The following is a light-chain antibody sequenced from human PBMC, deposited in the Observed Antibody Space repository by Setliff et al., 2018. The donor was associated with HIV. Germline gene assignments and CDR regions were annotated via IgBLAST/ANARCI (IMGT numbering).Light chain of an antibody. CDR1: NSNIGTDY. Sequence: QSVLTQPPAVSAAPGQKVTISCSGSNSNIGTDYVSWYQLLPGTAPKLLIYDNDKRPSGIPDRFSGSKSGTSATLDITGLQTGDEGDYYCCSYAGSYVFGTGTKVTVL. J-gene: IGLJ1*01. V-gene: IGLV1-51*01. CDR3: CSYAGSYV. CDR2: DND.